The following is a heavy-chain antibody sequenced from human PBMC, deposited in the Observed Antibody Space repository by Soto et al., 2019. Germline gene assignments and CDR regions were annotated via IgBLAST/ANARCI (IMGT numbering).Heavy chain of an antibody. Sequence: PSETLSLTCAVYGGSFSGYYWSWIRQPPGKGLEWIGEINHSGSTNYNPSLKSRVTISVDTSKNQFSLKLSSVTAADTAVYYCARGRRRTGERSGGSCITEYFQHWGQGTLVTVSS. V-gene: IGHV4-34*01. J-gene: IGHJ1*01. CDR3: ARGRRRTGERSGGSCITEYFQH. D-gene: IGHD2-15*01. CDR1: GGSFSGYY. CDR2: INHSGST.